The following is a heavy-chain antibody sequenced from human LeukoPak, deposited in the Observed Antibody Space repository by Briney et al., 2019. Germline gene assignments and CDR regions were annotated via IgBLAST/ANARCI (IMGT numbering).Heavy chain of an antibody. CDR2: INHSGST. CDR3: ARRPLHLGELSSYYFDY. J-gene: IGHJ4*02. Sequence: SETLSLTCAVYGGSFSGYYWSWIRQPPGKGLEWVGEINHSGSTNYNPPLKSRVTISVDTSKNQFSLKLSSVTAADTAVYYCARRPLHLGELSSYYFDYWGQGTLVTVSS. CDR1: GGSFSGYY. V-gene: IGHV4-34*01. D-gene: IGHD3-16*02.